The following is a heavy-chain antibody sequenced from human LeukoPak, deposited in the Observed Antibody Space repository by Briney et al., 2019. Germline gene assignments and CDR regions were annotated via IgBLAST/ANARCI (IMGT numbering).Heavy chain of an antibody. V-gene: IGHV3-7*01. Sequence: GGSLRLSCAASGFTFSSYWMSWVRQAPGKGLEWVANIKQDGSEKYYVDSVKGRFTISRGNAKNSLYLQMNSLRAEDTAVYYCARARRTVKSGGDAFDIWGQGTMVTVSS. CDR1: GFTFSSYW. CDR2: IKQDGSEK. J-gene: IGHJ3*02. CDR3: ARARRTVKSGGDAFDI. D-gene: IGHD4-17*01.